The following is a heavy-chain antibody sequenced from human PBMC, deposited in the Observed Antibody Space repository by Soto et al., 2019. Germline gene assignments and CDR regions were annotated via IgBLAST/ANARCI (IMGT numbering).Heavy chain of an antibody. CDR1: GATFTSYT. J-gene: IGHJ4*02. Sequence: QVQLVQSGAEVKMPGSSVKVSCTASGATFTSYTFSWVRQVPGQGLEWMGRFIPLLRLANYAQKFQGRVAINADESTSTVYMKLSSLRSEDTAVYYCATSYGSGSAHFDYWGQGTLVTVS. V-gene: IGHV1-69*02. CDR3: ATSYGSGSAHFDY. CDR2: FIPLLRLA. D-gene: IGHD3-10*01.